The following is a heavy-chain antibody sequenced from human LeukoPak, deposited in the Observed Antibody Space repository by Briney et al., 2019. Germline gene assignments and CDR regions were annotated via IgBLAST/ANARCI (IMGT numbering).Heavy chain of an antibody. D-gene: IGHD4-17*01. CDR2: ISTSSGAI. CDR3: TRDPNGDYVGAFDM. V-gene: IGHV3-48*04. J-gene: IGHJ3*02. Sequence: PGGSLRLSCAASGFTFSSYSMNWVRQAPGKGLEWLSYISTSSGAIYYADSVKGRFTISRDNSRDTLFLQMNSLRAEDTALYYCTRDPNGDYVGAFDMWGPGTMVTVSS. CDR1: GFTFSSYS.